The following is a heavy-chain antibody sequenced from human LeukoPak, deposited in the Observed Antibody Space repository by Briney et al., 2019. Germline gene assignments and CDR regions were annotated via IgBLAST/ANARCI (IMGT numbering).Heavy chain of an antibody. CDR1: GFRFGDYW. D-gene: IGHD1-26*01. Sequence: GGSLRLSCAASGFRFGDYWMTWARHIPGKGLEWVANIKQDGAEKHYAESVEGRFIISRDNAKNSLYLEMDSLKVENTAVYYCARVGAWDLQRVFEYWGQGTLVTVSS. CDR2: IKQDGAEK. CDR3: ARVGAWDLQRVFEY. J-gene: IGHJ4*02. V-gene: IGHV3-7*01.